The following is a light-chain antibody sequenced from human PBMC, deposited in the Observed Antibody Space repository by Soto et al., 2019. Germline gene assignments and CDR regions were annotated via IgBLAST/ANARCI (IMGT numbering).Light chain of an antibody. CDR1: QSVSIH. J-gene: IGKJ1*01. Sequence: EIVLTQSPGTLSLSPGEGATLSCRASQSVSIHLAWYQQKPGQAPRLLIYGASSRATGIPDRFSGSGSGTDFTLTISRLEPEDFAVFYCHQCDSSPWTFGQGTKVDIK. CDR3: HQCDSSPWT. CDR2: GAS. V-gene: IGKV3-20*01.